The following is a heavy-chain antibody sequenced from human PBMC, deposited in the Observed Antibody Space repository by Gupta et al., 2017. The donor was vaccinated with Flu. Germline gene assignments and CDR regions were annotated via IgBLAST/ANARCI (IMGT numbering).Heavy chain of an antibody. D-gene: IGHD2-15*01. J-gene: IGHJ6*02. V-gene: IGHV3-23*01. CDR1: GFTFSSCA. Sequence: EVQLLDSGGGLVEPGGSLRLSCAASGFTFSSCAMTWVRQAPGKGLEWGSAISGGGGTTYYADSVRGRFTISRDNYKNTLYLQMDSLRAEDTAVYYCAKRRDTGGSRSDGMDVWGQGTTVTVSS. CDR2: ISGGGGTT. CDR3: AKRRDTGGSRSDGMDV.